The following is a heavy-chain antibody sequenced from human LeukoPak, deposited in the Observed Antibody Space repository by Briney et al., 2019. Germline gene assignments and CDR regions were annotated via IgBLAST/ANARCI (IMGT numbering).Heavy chain of an antibody. CDR3: ARVNFWSGYDY. CDR2: IYSGGST. D-gene: IGHD3-3*01. V-gene: IGHV3-53*01. CDR1: GFTVSSNY. Sequence: PGGSLRLSCAASGFTVSSNYMSWVRQAPGKGLEGVSVIYSGGSTYYADSVKGRFTISRDNSKNTLYLQMNSLRAEDTAVYYCARVNFWSGYDYWGQGTLVTVSS. J-gene: IGHJ4*02.